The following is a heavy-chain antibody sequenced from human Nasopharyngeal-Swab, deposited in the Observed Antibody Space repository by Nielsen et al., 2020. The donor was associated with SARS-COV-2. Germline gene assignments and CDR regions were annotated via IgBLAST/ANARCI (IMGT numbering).Heavy chain of an antibody. CDR3: ARVCLGTCYGEIDY. CDR2: IYYSGST. D-gene: IGHD2-15*01. Sequence: SETLSLTCTVSGGSISSSSYYWGWIRQPPGKGLEWIGSIYYSGSTTYNSSLESRVTILVDTSKNQFSLKLSSVTTADTAVYYCARVCLGTCYGEIDYWGRGTLVTVSS. V-gene: IGHV4-39*07. CDR1: GGSISSSSYY. J-gene: IGHJ4*02.